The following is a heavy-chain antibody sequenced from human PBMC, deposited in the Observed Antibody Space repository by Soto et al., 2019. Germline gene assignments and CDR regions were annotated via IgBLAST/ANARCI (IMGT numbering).Heavy chain of an antibody. CDR2: INHSGST. D-gene: IGHD2-15*01. J-gene: IGHJ5*02. CDR3: ARGPGAAGLRWFDP. V-gene: IGHV4-34*01. Sequence: PSETLSLTCAVYGGSFSGYYWSWIRQPPGKGLEWIGEINHSGSTNYNPSLKSRVTISVDTSKNQFSLKLSSVTAADTAVYYCARGPGAAGLRWFDPWGQGTLVTVSS. CDR1: GGSFSGYY.